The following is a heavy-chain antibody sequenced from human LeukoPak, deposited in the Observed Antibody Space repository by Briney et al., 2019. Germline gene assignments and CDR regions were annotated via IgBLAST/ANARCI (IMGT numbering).Heavy chain of an antibody. CDR3: ATEGYCTNGVCYNNWFDP. CDR1: GYTLTELF. J-gene: IGHJ5*02. Sequence: GASVKVSCKVSGYTLTELFMHWVRQAPGKGLEWMGGFDPEDGETIYAQKFQGRVTMTEDTSTDTAYVELSSLRSEDTAVYYCATEGYCTNGVCYNNWFDPWGQGTLVTVSS. CDR2: FDPEDGET. D-gene: IGHD2-8*01. V-gene: IGHV1-24*01.